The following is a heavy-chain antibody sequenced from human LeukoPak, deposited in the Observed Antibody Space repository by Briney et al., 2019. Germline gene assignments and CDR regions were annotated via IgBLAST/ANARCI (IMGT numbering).Heavy chain of an antibody. J-gene: IGHJ4*02. Sequence: GGSLRLSCAASGFTFSNYWMNWVRQAPGKGLEWVSYISSGSSSIYYADSVKGRFTISRDNAKYSLYLQMNSLRAADTAVYYCARDPAGAGIYYDYWGQGTLVTVSS. D-gene: IGHD6-19*01. CDR2: ISSGSSSI. V-gene: IGHV3-48*01. CDR1: GFTFSNYW. CDR3: ARDPAGAGIYYDY.